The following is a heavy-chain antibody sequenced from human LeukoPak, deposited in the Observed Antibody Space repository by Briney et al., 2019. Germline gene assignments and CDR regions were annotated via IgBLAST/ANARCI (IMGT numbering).Heavy chain of an antibody. V-gene: IGHV3-7*01. CDR1: GFTFSNYW. Sequence: QPGGSLRLSCVVSGFTFSNYWMSWVRQAPGKGPEWVANIKEDGSEKYYVDSVRGRFTISRDNAKNSLYLRMNSLRAEDTAVYYCARNWYYYDGSGLYAWFDPWGQGTLVTVSS. CDR3: ARNWYYYDGSGLYAWFDP. J-gene: IGHJ5*02. D-gene: IGHD3-22*01. CDR2: IKEDGSEK.